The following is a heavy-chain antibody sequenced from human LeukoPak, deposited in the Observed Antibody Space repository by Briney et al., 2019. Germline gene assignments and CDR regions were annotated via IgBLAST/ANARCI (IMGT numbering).Heavy chain of an antibody. D-gene: IGHD6-13*01. V-gene: IGHV5-51*01. Sequence: GESLKISCKASGYDFSANWIGWVREMPGEGLEWMGVIYCGGSDTRYSSSFQGQVTFSVDKSTNTVYLQWTSLKASDTAMYYCARHGGGNSWPFQHWGQGTLVTVSS. CDR3: ARHGGGNSWPFQH. J-gene: IGHJ1*01. CDR1: GYDFSANW. CDR2: IYCGGSDT.